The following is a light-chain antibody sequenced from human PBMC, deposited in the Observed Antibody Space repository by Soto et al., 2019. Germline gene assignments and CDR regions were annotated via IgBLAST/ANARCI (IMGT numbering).Light chain of an antibody. J-gene: IGKJ5*01. V-gene: IGKV3-20*01. Sequence: EFVLTQSPGTLSLSPGERATLSCRASQTVRNNYLACYQQKPGQAPRLLIYDASSRATGIPDRFSGSGSRTDFTLTISRLEPEDSAVYYCQQYGSSPITFGQGTRLEIK. CDR2: DAS. CDR1: QTVRNNY. CDR3: QQYGSSPIT.